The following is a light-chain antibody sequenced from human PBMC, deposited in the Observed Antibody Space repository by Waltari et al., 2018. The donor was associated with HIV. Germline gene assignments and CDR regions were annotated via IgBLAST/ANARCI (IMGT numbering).Light chain of an antibody. CDR1: ESVSSN. Sequence: EIVLTQSPGTLSLSPGDRVTLSCRASESVSSNLAWYQQKRGQAPRLVIYGASSRAAGIPGRFSGSGSGTEFTLTISSLQSEDFAVYYCQEYNNWPWTFGQGTKVEIK. V-gene: IGKV3-15*01. CDR3: QEYNNWPWT. CDR2: GAS. J-gene: IGKJ1*01.